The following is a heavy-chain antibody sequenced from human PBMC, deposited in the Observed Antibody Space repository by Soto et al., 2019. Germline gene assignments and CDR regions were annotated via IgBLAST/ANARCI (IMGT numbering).Heavy chain of an antibody. J-gene: IGHJ6*03. CDR3: AKWVALGYCTSTSCHNYYMDV. Sequence: EVQLVESGGGLVQPGRSLRLSCSASGFTFDDYAMHWVRQAPGKGLEWVSGISWNSGNIAYADSVKGRFTISRDNAKNSLYLQMNSLRAEDTAVYYCAKWVALGYCTSTSCHNYYMDVWGKGTTVTVSS. CDR1: GFTFDDYA. V-gene: IGHV3-9*01. CDR2: ISWNSGNI. D-gene: IGHD2-2*02.